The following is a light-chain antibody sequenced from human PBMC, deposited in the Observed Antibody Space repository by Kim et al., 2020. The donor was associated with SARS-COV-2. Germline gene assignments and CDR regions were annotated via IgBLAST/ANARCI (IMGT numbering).Light chain of an antibody. V-gene: IGLV2-11*01. CDR2: DVT. Sequence: QSALTQPRSVSGSPGQSVTISCTGTSSDVGDYNFVSWYQHHSGKAPKLIISDVTERPSGVPDRFSGSKSGTTASLTISGLQTDDEADYYCCSYAGSYTWVFGGGTQLTVL. J-gene: IGLJ3*02. CDR1: SSDVGDYNF. CDR3: CSYAGSYTWV.